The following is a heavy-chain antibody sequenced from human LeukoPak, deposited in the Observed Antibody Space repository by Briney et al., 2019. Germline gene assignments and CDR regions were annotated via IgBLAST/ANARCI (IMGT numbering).Heavy chain of an antibody. CDR3: ARSPCYNCAFDI. Sequence: SETLSLTCTVSGGSISNFYWSWIRQPAGKGLEWIGRLYASGSTNYNPSLKSRVTVSVDASENQFSLKVNSVTAADSAVYYCARSPCYNCAFDIWGQGTMVTVSS. V-gene: IGHV4-4*07. CDR2: LYASGST. CDR1: GGSISNFY. J-gene: IGHJ3*02. D-gene: IGHD2-2*02.